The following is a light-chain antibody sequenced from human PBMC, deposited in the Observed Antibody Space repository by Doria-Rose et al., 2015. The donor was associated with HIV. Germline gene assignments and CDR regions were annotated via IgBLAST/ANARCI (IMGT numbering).Light chain of an antibody. CDR1: QSFSSTY. Sequence: EIVMTQSPGTLSLSPGERATLSCRASQSFSSTYLAWYQQKHGQAPSLLIYDGSTRATGIPDRLSASGSGTDFTLTINRLEPEDFALYYCHQYGTSWTFGQGTKVEI. J-gene: IGKJ1*01. V-gene: IGKV3-20*01. CDR3: HQYGTSWT. CDR2: DGS.